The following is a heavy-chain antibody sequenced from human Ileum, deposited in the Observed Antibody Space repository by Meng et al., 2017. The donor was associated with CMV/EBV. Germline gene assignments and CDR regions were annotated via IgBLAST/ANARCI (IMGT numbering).Heavy chain of an antibody. V-gene: IGHV2-5*02. CDR3: VHRSYSGQDDY. CDR2: IYWDDDT. CDR1: GVSFSTSKAG. D-gene: IGHD5-12*01. Sequence: ITLKVAGPTLVQPTQTLTLTCTFSGVSFSTSKAGVGWIRLPPGKALEWLALIYWDDDTRYNPSLKTRLTITKDTSKNQVILTMTKMDPADTATYFCVHRSYSGQDDYWGQGALVTVSS. J-gene: IGHJ4*02.